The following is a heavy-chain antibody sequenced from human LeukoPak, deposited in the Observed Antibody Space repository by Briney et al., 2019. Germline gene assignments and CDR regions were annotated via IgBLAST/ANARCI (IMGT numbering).Heavy chain of an antibody. CDR1: GFTFSSYW. D-gene: IGHD6-13*01. J-gene: IGHJ5*02. CDR2: IKQDGSEK. CDR3: ARGRVAAAGINWFDP. Sequence: PGGSLRLSCAASGFTFSSYWMSWVRQAPGKGLEWVANIKQDGSEKYYVDSVKGRFTISRDNAKNSLYLQMNSLRAEDTAVYYCARGRVAAAGINWFDPWGQGTLVTVSS. V-gene: IGHV3-7*01.